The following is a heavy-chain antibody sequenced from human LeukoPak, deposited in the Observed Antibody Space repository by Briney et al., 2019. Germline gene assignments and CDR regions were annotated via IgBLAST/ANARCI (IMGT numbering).Heavy chain of an antibody. D-gene: IGHD6-13*01. CDR3: ARGDYSSSWYEYNWFDP. J-gene: IGHJ5*02. Sequence: PSETLSLTCTVPGYSISSGYYWGWIRQPPGKGLEWIGSIYHSGSTYYSPSLKSRVTISVDTSKNQFSLKLSSVTAADTAVYYCARGDYSSSWYEYNWFDPWGQGTLVTVSS. V-gene: IGHV4-38-2*02. CDR2: IYHSGST. CDR1: GYSISSGYY.